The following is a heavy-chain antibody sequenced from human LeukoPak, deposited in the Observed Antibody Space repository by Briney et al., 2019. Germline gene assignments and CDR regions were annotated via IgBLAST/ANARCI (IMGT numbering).Heavy chain of an antibody. V-gene: IGHV3-23*01. J-gene: IGHJ4*02. CDR3: AKVGHGDYVDYFDY. CDR1: GFTFSSYA. Sequence: QPGGSLRLSCAASGFTFSSYAMSWVRQAPGKGLMWVTAISGGGGSTYYADSVKGRFTISRDNSKNTLYLQMNSLRAEDTAVYYCAKVGHGDYVDYFDYWGQGTLVTVSS. CDR2: ISGGGGST. D-gene: IGHD4-17*01.